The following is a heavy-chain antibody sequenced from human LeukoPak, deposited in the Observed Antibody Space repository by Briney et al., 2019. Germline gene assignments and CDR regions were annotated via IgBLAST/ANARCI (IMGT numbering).Heavy chain of an antibody. CDR2: VSWNSGTI. CDR3: AKSYSSSSRYQPLDY. J-gene: IGHJ4*02. Sequence: GGSLRLSCAASGFTFDDYAMHWVRQVPGKGLEWVSGVSWNSGTIGYADSVKGRFTISRDNAKNSLYLQMNSLRAEDTALYYCAKSYSSSSRYQPLDYWGQGTLVTVSS. CDR1: GFTFDDYA. D-gene: IGHD6-6*01. V-gene: IGHV3-9*01.